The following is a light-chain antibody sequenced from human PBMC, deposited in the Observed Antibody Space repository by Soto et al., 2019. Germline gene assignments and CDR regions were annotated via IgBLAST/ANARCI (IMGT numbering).Light chain of an antibody. Sequence: DIQMTQSPATLSASVGDRVTITCRASQSISSWLAWYQQKPGKAPKLLIYKASSLESGVPSRFSGSGSGTEFTLTISSLQPDDFATYYCQQYTMNSLWTFGQGTKVEIK. CDR1: QSISSW. J-gene: IGKJ1*01. CDR2: KAS. V-gene: IGKV1-5*03. CDR3: QQYTMNSLWT.